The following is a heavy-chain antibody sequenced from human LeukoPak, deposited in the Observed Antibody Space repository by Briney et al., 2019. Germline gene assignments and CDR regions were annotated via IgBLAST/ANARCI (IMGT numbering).Heavy chain of an antibody. CDR1: GFTFNSYA. J-gene: IGHJ4*02. CDR3: AKTYYDSSGYFDY. CDR2: IRYDGSNK. D-gene: IGHD3-22*01. Sequence: GGSLRLSCAASGFTFNSYAFNWVRQAPGKGLEWVAFIRYDGSNKYYADSVKGRFTISRDNSKNTLYLQMNSLRAEDTAVYYCAKTYYDSSGYFDYWGQGTLVTVSS. V-gene: IGHV3-30*02.